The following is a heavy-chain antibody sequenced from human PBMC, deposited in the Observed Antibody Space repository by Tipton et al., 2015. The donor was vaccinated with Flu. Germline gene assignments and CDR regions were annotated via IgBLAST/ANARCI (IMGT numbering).Heavy chain of an antibody. CDR3: ARLPVTSGSSRGLSNYYYYGMDV. CDR1: GYSFTSYW. V-gene: IGHV5-51*01. J-gene: IGHJ6*02. CDR2: IYPGDSDT. Sequence: QLVQSGAEVKKPGESLKISCKGSGYSFTSYWIGWVRQMPGKGLEWMGIIYPGDSDTRYSPSFQGQVTISADKSISTAYLQWSSLKASDTAMYYCARLPVTSGSSRGLSNYYYYGMDVWGQGTTVTVSS. D-gene: IGHD1-26*01.